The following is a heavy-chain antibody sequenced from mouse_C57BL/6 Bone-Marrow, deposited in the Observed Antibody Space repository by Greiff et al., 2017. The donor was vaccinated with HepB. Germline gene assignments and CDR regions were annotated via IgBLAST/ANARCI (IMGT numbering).Heavy chain of an antibody. J-gene: IGHJ3*01. Sequence: QVQLQQPGAELVKPGAPVKMSCKASGYTFTSYWITWVKQRPGQGLEWIGDIYPGSGSTNYNEKFKSKATLTVDTSSSTAYMQLSSLTSEDSAVYYCARRGPYYSNYPFAYWGQGTLVTVSA. CDR3: ARRGPYYSNYPFAY. CDR2: IYPGSGST. D-gene: IGHD2-5*01. V-gene: IGHV1-55*01. CDR1: GYTFTSYW.